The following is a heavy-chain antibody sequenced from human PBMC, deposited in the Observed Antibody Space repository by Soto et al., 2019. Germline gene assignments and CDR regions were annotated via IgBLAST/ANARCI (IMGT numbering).Heavy chain of an antibody. J-gene: IGHJ5*02. CDR2: MIPDSGAK. Sequence: SGQDSLRGTRCTFLWYYIHWVRQAGARGLEWMGWMIPDSGAKNSRQKFEGRVTMTSETSTNTAFLEMSRLRSDETAVYFCARGDRISIFGVITWLDPWGQGTLVTVSS. V-gene: IGHV1-2*02. CDR3: ARGDRISIFGVITWLDP. D-gene: IGHD3-3*01. CDR1: RCTFLWYY.